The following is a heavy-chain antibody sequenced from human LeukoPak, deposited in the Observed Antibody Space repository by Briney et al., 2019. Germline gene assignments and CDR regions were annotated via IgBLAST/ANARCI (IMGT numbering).Heavy chain of an antibody. J-gene: IGHJ3*02. CDR2: TYTGGNS. CDR1: EFTFNHYA. D-gene: IGHD3-22*01. V-gene: IGHV3-53*01. CDR3: ARGGRGSAAVVAPRSFDI. Sequence: GGSLRLSCAASEFTFNHYAMSWVRQAPGKGLEWVSVTYTGGNSYYAGSVKGRFIISRDISKNTLYLQMNSLRAEDSALYYCARGGRGSAAVVAPRSFDIWGQGTMVTVSS.